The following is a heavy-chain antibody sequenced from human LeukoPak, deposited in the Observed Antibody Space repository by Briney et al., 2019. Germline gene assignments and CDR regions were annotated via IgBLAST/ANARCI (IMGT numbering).Heavy chain of an antibody. CDR3: AKDLCSSTSCYATDY. V-gene: IGHV3-23*01. CDR1: GVIFSSYA. Sequence: GGSLRLSCAASGVIFSSYAMSWVRQAPGKGLEWVSSISGSGGSTYYADSVKGRFTISRDNSKNTLYLQMNSLRAEDTAVYYCAKDLCSSTSCYATDYWGQGTLVTVSS. D-gene: IGHD2-2*01. J-gene: IGHJ4*02. CDR2: ISGSGGST.